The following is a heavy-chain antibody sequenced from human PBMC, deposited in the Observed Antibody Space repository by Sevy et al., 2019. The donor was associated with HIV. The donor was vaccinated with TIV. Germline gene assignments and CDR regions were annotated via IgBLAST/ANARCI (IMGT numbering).Heavy chain of an antibody. V-gene: IGHV4-59*01. J-gene: IGHJ6*02. D-gene: IGHD6-13*01. CDR3: ARGGAAAGLEGYYYYGMDV. CDR1: GGSISSYY. Sequence: SETLSLTCTVSGGSISSYYWSWIRQPPGKGLEWIGYIYYSGSTNYNPSLKSRVTISVDTSKNQFSLKLSSVTAAETAVYYCARGGAAAGLEGYYYYGMDVWGQGTTVTVSS. CDR2: IYYSGST.